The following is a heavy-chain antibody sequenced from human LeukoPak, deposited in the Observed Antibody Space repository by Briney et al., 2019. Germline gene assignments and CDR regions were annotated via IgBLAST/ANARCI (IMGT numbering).Heavy chain of an antibody. J-gene: IGHJ4*02. CDR1: GGSFSGCY. V-gene: IGHV4-34*01. Sequence: SETLSLTCAVYGGSFSGCYWSWIRQPPGKGLEWIGEINHSGSTNYNPSLKSRVTISVDTSKNQFSLKLSSVTAADTAVYYCARMNPHFYWGQGTLVTVSS. CDR2: INHSGST. CDR3: ARMNPHFY. D-gene: IGHD1-14*01.